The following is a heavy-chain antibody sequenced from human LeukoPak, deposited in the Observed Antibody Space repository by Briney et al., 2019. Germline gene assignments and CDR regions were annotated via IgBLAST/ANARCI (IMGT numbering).Heavy chain of an antibody. V-gene: IGHV3-48*03. CDR3: ARIIVGATTRSFDY. Sequence: PGGSLRLSCAASGFMFSSYEMNWVRQAPGKGLEWVSYIRSRGGTIYYADSVKGRFTISRDNAKNSLYLQMNSLRAEDTAVYYCARIIVGATTRSFDYWGQGTLVTVSS. CDR2: IRSRGGTI. CDR1: GFMFSSYE. J-gene: IGHJ4*02. D-gene: IGHD1-26*01.